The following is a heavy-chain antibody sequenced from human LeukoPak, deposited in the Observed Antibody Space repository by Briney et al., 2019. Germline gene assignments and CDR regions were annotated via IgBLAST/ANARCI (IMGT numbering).Heavy chain of an antibody. V-gene: IGHV3-48*03. J-gene: IGHJ4*02. D-gene: IGHD1-26*01. Sequence: GGSLRLSCAASGFTFSSCEMNWVRQAPGKGLEWVSYISSSGSTIYYADSVKGRFTISRDNAKNSLYLQMNSLRAEDTAVYYCARVEWIVGFDYWGQGTLVTVSS. CDR3: ARVEWIVGFDY. CDR2: ISSSGSTI. CDR1: GFTFSSCE.